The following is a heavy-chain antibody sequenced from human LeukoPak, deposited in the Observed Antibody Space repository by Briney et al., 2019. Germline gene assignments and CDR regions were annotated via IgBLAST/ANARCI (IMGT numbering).Heavy chain of an antibody. Sequence: GGSLRLSCAASGFTFSSYGMHWVRQAPGKGLEWVAFIWYDGSNKYYADSVKGRFTISRDNSKNTLYLQMNSLRAEDTAVYYCAKDRVAVMWWSRVSPTYYYYMDVWGKGTTVTVSS. J-gene: IGHJ6*03. D-gene: IGHD2-21*01. V-gene: IGHV3-30*02. CDR2: IWYDGSNK. CDR3: AKDRVAVMWWSRVSPTYYYYMDV. CDR1: GFTFSSYG.